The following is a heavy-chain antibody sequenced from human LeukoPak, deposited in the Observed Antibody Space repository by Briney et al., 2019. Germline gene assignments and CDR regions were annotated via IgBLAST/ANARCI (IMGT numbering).Heavy chain of an antibody. CDR3: AKSRIAKYYYYMDV. D-gene: IGHD6-13*01. J-gene: IGHJ6*03. CDR1: GFTFSDYY. Sequence: PGGSLRLSCAASGFTFSDYYMSWIRQAPGKGLEWVSSISSSDNTIYYTDSVKGRFAISRDNAKNSLYLQMKSLRAEDTAVYYCAKSRIAKYYYYMDVWGKGTTVTVSS. V-gene: IGHV3-11*01. CDR2: ISSSDNTI.